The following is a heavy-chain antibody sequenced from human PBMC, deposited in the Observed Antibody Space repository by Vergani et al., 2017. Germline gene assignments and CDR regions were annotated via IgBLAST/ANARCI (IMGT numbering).Heavy chain of an antibody. CDR3: AKHFRGWGIDY. CDR1: GFTLSNYD. Sequence: QVQLVESGGGVVQRGGSLRLSCATSGFTLSNYDMKWIRQGPGKGLEFVAFIQFAGSNQYYADSFKGRFTLSRDFSKNTLYLQMNSLRTDDTARYYCAKHFRGWGIDYWGQGTQVIVSS. V-gene: IGHV3-30*02. CDR2: IQFAGSNQ. J-gene: IGHJ4*02. D-gene: IGHD3-16*01.